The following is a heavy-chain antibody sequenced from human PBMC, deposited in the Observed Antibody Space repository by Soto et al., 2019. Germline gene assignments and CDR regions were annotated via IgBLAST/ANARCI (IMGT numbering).Heavy chain of an antibody. CDR3: ARVDIVATTVRGYYYYGMDV. CDR1: GFSLSNARMG. D-gene: IGHD5-12*01. J-gene: IGHJ6*02. Sequence: QVTLKESGPVLVKPTETLTLTCTVSGFSLSNARMGVSWIRQPPGKALEWLAHIFSNDEKSYSTSLKSRLTISKDTSKSQVVLTMTNMDPGDTATYYCARVDIVATTVRGYYYYGMDVWGQGTTVTVSS. V-gene: IGHV2-26*01. CDR2: IFSNDEK.